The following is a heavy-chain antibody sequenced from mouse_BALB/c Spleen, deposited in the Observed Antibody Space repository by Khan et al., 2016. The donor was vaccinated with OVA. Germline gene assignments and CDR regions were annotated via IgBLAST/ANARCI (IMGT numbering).Heavy chain of an antibody. CDR1: GFTFSSFG. V-gene: IGHV5-17*02. Sequence: EVELVESGGGLVQPGGSRKLSCAASGFTFSSFGMHWVRQAPEKGLEWVAYISSDSYTIYYADTVKGRFTISRDNPRKTLFLQMTSLGSEDTAMYYWERGKGAWCAYWGKGTLVNVSA. CDR3: ERGKGAWCAY. J-gene: IGHJ3*01. D-gene: IGHD1-3*01. CDR2: ISSDSYTI.